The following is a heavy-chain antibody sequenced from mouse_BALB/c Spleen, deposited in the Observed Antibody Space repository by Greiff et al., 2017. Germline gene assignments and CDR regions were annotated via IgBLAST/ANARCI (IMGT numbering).Heavy chain of an antibody. J-gene: IGHJ1*01. V-gene: IGHV3-2*02. CDR3: ARKYGKGWYFDV. Sequence: EVKLVESGPGLVKPSQSLSLTCTVTGYSITSDYAWNWVRQFPGNKLEWMGYISYSGSTSYNPSLKSRISITRDTSKNQFFLQLNSVTTEDTATYYCARKYGKGWYFDVWGAGTTVTVSS. CDR2: ISYSGST. CDR1: GYSITSDYA. D-gene: IGHD2-10*02.